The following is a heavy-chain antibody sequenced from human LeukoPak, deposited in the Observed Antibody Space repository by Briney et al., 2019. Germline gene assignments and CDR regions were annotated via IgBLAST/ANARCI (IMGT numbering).Heavy chain of an antibody. J-gene: IGHJ4*02. CDR3: ARQAAMVRGVDY. D-gene: IGHD3-10*01. Sequence: SETLSLTCTVSGGSISSSSYYWGWIRQPPGKGLEWIGEINHSGSTNYNPSLKSRVTISVDTSKNQFSLKLSPVTAADTAVYYCARQAAMVRGVDYWGQGTLVTVSS. CDR2: INHSGST. CDR1: GGSISSSSYY. V-gene: IGHV4-39*01.